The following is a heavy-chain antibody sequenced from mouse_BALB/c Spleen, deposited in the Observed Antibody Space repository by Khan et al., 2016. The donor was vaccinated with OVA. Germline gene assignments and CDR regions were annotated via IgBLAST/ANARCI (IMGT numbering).Heavy chain of an antibody. J-gene: IGHJ4*01. CDR1: GFTFSDYG. CDR2: ISSLAYSI. Sequence: EVELVESGGGLVQPGGSRKLSCAASGFTFSDYGLAWVRQAPGKGPEWVAFISSLAYSIYYADTVTGRFTISRENDKNTLNLEMSSQRSEETAMYYCARSWAMDYWGQGTSVTVSS. V-gene: IGHV5-15*02. CDR3: ARSWAMDY.